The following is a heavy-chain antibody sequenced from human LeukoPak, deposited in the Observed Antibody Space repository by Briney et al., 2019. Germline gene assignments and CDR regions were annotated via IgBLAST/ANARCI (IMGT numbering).Heavy chain of an antibody. Sequence: GESLKISCKGSGYTSTTYWIGWVRQMPGKGVERMGVIYPGDSRIRYNPSFEGQVTISADKSISTAYLQWSSLKASDTAIYYCAVRDLTSILSGPWGQGTLVTVSS. J-gene: IGHJ5*02. V-gene: IGHV5-51*01. D-gene: IGHD2-21*01. CDR3: AVRDLTSILSGP. CDR1: GYTSTTYW. CDR2: IYPGDSRI.